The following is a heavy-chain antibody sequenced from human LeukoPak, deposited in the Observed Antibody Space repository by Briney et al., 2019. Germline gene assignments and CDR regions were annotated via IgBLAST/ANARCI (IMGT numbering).Heavy chain of an antibody. Sequence: GGSLRLSCAASGFTFSSYAMSWVRQAPGKGLEWVSVISGSGGRTSYADSVKGRFTVSRDNSKNTLYLQMNSLRTEDTAVYFCVEGGAPSYYDGSGDAYFDYWGQGTLVTVSS. CDR3: VEGGAPSYYDGSGDAYFDY. J-gene: IGHJ4*02. CDR1: GFTFSSYA. CDR2: ISGSGGRT. D-gene: IGHD3-22*01. V-gene: IGHV3-23*01.